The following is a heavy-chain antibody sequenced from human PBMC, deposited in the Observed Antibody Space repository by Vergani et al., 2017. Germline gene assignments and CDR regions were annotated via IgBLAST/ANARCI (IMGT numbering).Heavy chain of an antibody. Sequence: QVQLVESGGGVVQPGRSLRLSCAASGFTFSSYCMHWVRQAPGKGLEWVAVISYDGSNKYYADSVKGRFTISRDNSKNTLYLQMNSLRAEDTAVYYCAKVSSDFWSGQGAFDIWGQGTMVTVSS. CDR1: GFTFSSYC. CDR2: ISYDGSNK. CDR3: AKVSSDFWSGQGAFDI. J-gene: IGHJ3*02. V-gene: IGHV3-30*18. D-gene: IGHD3-3*01.